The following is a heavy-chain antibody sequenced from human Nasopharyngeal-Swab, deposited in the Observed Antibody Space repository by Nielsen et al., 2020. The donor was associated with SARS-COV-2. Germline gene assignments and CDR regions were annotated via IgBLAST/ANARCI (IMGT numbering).Heavy chain of an antibody. CDR2: IDPSYSYT. Sequence: GESLKLSCKGSGYSFTNYWITWVRQMPGRGLECMGSIDPSYSYTDYSPSFQGHVTISSDKSIGTAYLQWSSLKASDTAMYYCARLGDYYDTTFSFDYWGQGTVVTVSS. CDR1: GYSFTNYW. CDR3: ARLGDYYDTTFSFDY. D-gene: IGHD3-22*01. V-gene: IGHV5-10-1*01. J-gene: IGHJ4*02.